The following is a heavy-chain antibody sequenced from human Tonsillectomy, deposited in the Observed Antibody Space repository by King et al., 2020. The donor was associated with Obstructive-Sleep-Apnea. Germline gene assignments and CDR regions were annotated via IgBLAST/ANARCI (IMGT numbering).Heavy chain of an antibody. CDR3: ARDSDIAAAAPH. Sequence: VQLVQSGAEVKKPGVSVKVSCKASGYTFTSYYMHWVRQAPGQGLEWMGIINPSGGSTSYAQKFQGRVTMTRGTSTGTVYMELSSLRSEDTAVYYCARDSDIAAAAPHWGQGTLVTVSS. CDR2: INPSGGST. V-gene: IGHV1-46*03. D-gene: IGHD6-13*01. J-gene: IGHJ4*02. CDR1: GYTFTSYY.